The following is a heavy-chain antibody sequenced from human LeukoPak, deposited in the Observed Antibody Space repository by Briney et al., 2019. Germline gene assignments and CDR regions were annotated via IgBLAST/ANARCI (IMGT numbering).Heavy chain of an antibody. CDR1: GGTFSSHA. CDR3: ARDHYDSSGYPLDY. Sequence: GASVKVSCKASGGTFSSHAISWVRQAPGQGLEWMGGIIPIFGTANYAQKFQGRVTITADESTSTAYMELSSLRSEDTAVYYCARDHYDSSGYPLDYWGQGTLVTVSS. D-gene: IGHD3-22*01. CDR2: IIPIFGTA. V-gene: IGHV1-69*13. J-gene: IGHJ4*02.